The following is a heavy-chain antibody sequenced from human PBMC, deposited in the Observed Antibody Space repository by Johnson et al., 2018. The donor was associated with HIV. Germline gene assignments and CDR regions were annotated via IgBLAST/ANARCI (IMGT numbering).Heavy chain of an antibody. CDR3: ARANYYHN. CDR2: IRSRTDGETA. CDR1: GFTFSGSA. V-gene: IGHV3-73*01. J-gene: IGHJ3*02. D-gene: IGHD3-10*01. Sequence: EVQLVESGGGLIQPGGSLKLSCAASGFTFSGSAMHWVRQASGKGLEWVGRIRSRTDGETADYAAPVKGRFTISRDNAENSLYLQMNSLRAEDTAVYYCARANYYHNWGQGTMVTVSS.